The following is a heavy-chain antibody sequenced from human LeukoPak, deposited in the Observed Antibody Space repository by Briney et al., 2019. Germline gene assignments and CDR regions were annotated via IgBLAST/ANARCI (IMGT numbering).Heavy chain of an antibody. CDR1: GGSFSGYY. J-gene: IGHJ4*02. CDR3: ARGQGYYYDSSGYYSFTEFDY. V-gene: IGHV4-34*01. CDR2: INHSGST. D-gene: IGHD3-22*01. Sequence: PSETLSLTCAVYGGSFSGYYWSWIRQPPGKGLEWIGEINHSGSTNYNPSLKSRVTISVDTSKNQFSLKLSPVTAADTAVYYCARGQGYYYDSSGYYSFTEFDYWGQGALVTVSS.